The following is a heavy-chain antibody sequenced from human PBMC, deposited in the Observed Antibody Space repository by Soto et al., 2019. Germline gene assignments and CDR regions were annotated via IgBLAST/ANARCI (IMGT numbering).Heavy chain of an antibody. D-gene: IGHD3-10*01. Sequence: PSETLSLTCTVSGGSISSSSYYWGWIRQPPGKGLEWIGSIYYSGSTYYNPSLKSRVTISVDTSKNQFSLKLSSVTAADTAVYYCAILTRGFFDHWGQGTLVTVSS. CDR1: GGSISSSSYY. CDR2: IYYSGST. V-gene: IGHV4-39*01. J-gene: IGHJ4*02. CDR3: AILTRGFFDH.